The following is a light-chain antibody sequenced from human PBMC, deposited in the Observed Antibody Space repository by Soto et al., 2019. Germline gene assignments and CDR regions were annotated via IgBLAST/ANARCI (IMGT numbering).Light chain of an antibody. CDR3: SSHAGSSVA. CDR1: SSDVGGYNY. V-gene: IGLV2-11*01. J-gene: IGLJ1*01. CDR2: DVT. Sequence: QSALTQPRSVSGAPGQSVTISCTGTSSDVGGYNYVSWYQQHPGKAPKLMIYDVTTRPSGVPDRFSGSKSGNTASLTISGLQAEDEADYYCSSHAGSSVAFGTGTQVTVL.